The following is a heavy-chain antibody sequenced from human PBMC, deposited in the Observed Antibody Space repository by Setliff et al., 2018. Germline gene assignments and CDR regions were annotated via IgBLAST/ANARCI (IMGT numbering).Heavy chain of an antibody. CDR3: ARDLDYQYYYDSSGRDAFDI. CDR1: GYTFTDYA. CDR2: INPGNGNT. D-gene: IGHD3-22*01. V-gene: IGHV1-3*01. J-gene: IGHJ3*02. Sequence: GASVKVSCKASGYTFTDYAMHWVRQAPGQRLEWMGWINPGNGNTKYSQKFQGRVTMTTDTSTSTAYMELRSLRSDDTAVYYCARDLDYQYYYDSSGRDAFDIWGQGTMVTVSS.